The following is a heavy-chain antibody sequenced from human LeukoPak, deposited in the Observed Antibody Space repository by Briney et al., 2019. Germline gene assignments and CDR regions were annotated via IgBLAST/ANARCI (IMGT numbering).Heavy chain of an antibody. D-gene: IGHD6-6*01. CDR3: AVYTTSRISSAFDI. V-gene: IGHV3-21*01. CDR2: ISSSSSYI. Sequence: PGGSLRLSCAASGFTFSSYSMNWVRQAPGKGLEWVSSISSSSSYIYYADSVKGRFTISRDNAKNSLYLQMNSLRAEDTAVYYCAVYTTSRISSAFDIWGQGTMVTVSS. CDR1: GFTFSSYS. J-gene: IGHJ3*02.